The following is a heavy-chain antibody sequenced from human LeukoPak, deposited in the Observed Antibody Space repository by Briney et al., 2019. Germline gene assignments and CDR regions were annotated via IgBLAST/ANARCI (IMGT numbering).Heavy chain of an antibody. V-gene: IGHV3-23*01. D-gene: IGHD3-3*01. CDR1: GFTFSTSA. J-gene: IGHJ6*03. CDR2: IADNGAT. CDR3: AKVGVEFHYYYYMDV. Sequence: GGSLRLSCEASGFTFSTSAMTWVRQAPGKGLMWVSGIADNGATYYAESVKGRFIISRDNSKNTLFLQMDSLRAEDTAPYYCAKVGVEFHYYYYMDVWGRGTTVTVSS.